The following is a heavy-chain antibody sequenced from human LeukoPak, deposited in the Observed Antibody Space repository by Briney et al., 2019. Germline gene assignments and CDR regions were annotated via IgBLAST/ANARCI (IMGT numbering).Heavy chain of an antibody. Sequence: SETLSRTGAVYGGSFSGYYWSWIRQPPGKGLEWIGEINHSGSTNYNPSLKSRVTISVDTSKNQFSLKLSSVTAADTAVYYCARVGVVVAAIYYFDYWGQGTLVTVSS. CDR1: GGSFSGYY. J-gene: IGHJ4*02. D-gene: IGHD2-15*01. V-gene: IGHV4-34*01. CDR3: ARVGVVVAAIYYFDY. CDR2: INHSGST.